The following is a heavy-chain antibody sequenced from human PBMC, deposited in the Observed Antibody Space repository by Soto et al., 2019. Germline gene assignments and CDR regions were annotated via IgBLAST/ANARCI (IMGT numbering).Heavy chain of an antibody. CDR2: IFYFGST. CDR1: GGSISSYY. CDR3: ARHSPDFDHLYQYDC. D-gene: IGHD3-16*01. Sequence: SETLSLTCTVSGGSISSYYWSWIRQTPGKGLEWIGYIFYFGSTNYNPSLKSRVTLSIDTSKNQLSLKLSSVTAADTAVYYCARHSPDFDHLYQYDCWGQGTLDIVSS. V-gene: IGHV4-59*08. J-gene: IGHJ4*02.